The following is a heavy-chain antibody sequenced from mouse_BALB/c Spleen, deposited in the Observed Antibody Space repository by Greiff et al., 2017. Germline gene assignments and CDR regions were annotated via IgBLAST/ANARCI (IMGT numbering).Heavy chain of an antibody. CDR2: ISNGGGST. CDR1: GFTFSSYT. D-gene: IGHD2-2*01. CDR3: ARRELGYDEGWFAY. Sequence: EVKVVESGGGLVQPGGSLKLSCAASGFTFSSYTMSWVRQTPEKRLEWVAYISNGGGSTYYPDTVKGRFTISRDNAKNTLYLQMSSLKSEDTAMYYCARRELGYDEGWFAYWGQGTLVTVSA. V-gene: IGHV5-12-2*01. J-gene: IGHJ3*01.